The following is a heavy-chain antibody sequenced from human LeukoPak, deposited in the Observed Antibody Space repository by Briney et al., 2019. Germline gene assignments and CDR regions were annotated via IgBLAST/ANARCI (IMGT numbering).Heavy chain of an antibody. CDR1: GGSISSYY. J-gene: IGHJ4*02. CDR2: IYTSGST. D-gene: IGHD3-22*01. CDR3: ARDGEYYYDSRLSYYFDY. V-gene: IGHV4-4*07. Sequence: SETLSLTCTVSGGSISSYYWSWIRQPAGKGLEWIGRIYTSGSTNYNPSLKSRVTMSVDTSKNQFSLKLSSVTAADTAVYYYARDGEYYYDSRLSYYFDYWGQGTLVTVSS.